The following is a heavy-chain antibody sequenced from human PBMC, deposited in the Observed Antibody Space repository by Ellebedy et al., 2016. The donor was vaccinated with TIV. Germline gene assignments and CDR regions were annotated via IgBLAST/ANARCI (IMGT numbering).Heavy chain of an antibody. V-gene: IGHV4-34*01. J-gene: IGHJ6*02. Sequence: MPSETLSLTCAVYGGSFSGYYWTWIRQPPGKGLEWIGEIPHSGSTTYNPSLMSRVTMSVDTARNQFSLKLTSVTAADTAVYYCARLLITMVYGMDVWGQGTTVTVSS. CDR3: ARLLITMVYGMDV. CDR2: IPHSGST. D-gene: IGHD3-10*01. CDR1: GGSFSGYY.